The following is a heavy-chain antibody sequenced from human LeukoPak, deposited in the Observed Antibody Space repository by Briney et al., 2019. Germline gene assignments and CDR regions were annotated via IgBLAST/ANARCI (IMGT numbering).Heavy chain of an antibody. CDR2: IYYSGST. Sequence: PSETLSLTCTVSGGSISSYYWSWIRQPPGKGLEWIGYIYYSGSTNYNPSLKSRVTISVDTSKNQFSLKLSSVTAADTAVYYCASTFDYDSSGYGEAFDIWGQGTMVTVSP. J-gene: IGHJ3*02. V-gene: IGHV4-59*08. CDR3: ASTFDYDSSGYGEAFDI. D-gene: IGHD3-22*01. CDR1: GGSISSYY.